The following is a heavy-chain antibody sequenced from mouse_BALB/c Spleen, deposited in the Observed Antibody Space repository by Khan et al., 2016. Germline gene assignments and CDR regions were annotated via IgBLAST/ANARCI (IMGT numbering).Heavy chain of an antibody. Sequence: EVELVESGGGLVKPGGSLKLSCAASGFTFSDYYMYWVRQTPEKRLEWVAHISDGGSYTYYPDSVKGRFTISRDNAKNNLYLQMSSLKSEDTAMYYCARDGNYWYFDVWGAGTTVTVSS. D-gene: IGHD2-1*01. J-gene: IGHJ1*01. CDR3: ARDGNYWYFDV. V-gene: IGHV5-4*02. CDR1: GFTFSDYY. CDR2: ISDGGSYT.